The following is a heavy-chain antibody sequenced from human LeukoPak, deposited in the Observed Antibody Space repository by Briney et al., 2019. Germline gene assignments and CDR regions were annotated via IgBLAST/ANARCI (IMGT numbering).Heavy chain of an antibody. CDR1: GYTFTNYD. J-gene: IGHJ4*02. CDR3: ARDPHEFSSGWSHFEY. V-gene: IGHV1-8*01. Sequence: GASVKVSCKASGYTFTNYDINWVRQATGQGLQWLGWMNPNNDDTDYAPKFQDRVTLTWNTSINTAYMELSSLRSEDTAVYYCARDPHEFSSGWSHFEYWGQGTLVTVSS. D-gene: IGHD6-19*01. CDR2: MNPNNDDT.